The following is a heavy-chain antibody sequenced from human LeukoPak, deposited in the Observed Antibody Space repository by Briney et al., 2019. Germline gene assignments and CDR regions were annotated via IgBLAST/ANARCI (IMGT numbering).Heavy chain of an antibody. CDR2: ISDSGGRT. Sequence: HPGGSLRLSCAASGFTFSSYGMSWVRQAPGKGLEWVSAISDSGGRTFYADSVKGRFTISRDNSKNTLYLQINSLRAEDTAVYYCAKDSYDTSIWGQGTLVTVSA. V-gene: IGHV3-23*01. CDR3: AKDSYDTSI. CDR1: GFTFSSYG. J-gene: IGHJ4*02. D-gene: IGHD3-22*01.